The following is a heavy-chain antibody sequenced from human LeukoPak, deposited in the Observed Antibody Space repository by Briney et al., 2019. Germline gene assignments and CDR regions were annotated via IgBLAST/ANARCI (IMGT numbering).Heavy chain of an antibody. Sequence: ASVKVSCKASGYTFTSYYMHWVRQAPGQGLEWMGIINPSGGSTSYAQKFQGRVTMTRDMSTSTVYMELSSLRSEDTAVYYCARVTRLDHDAFDIWGQGTMVTVSS. J-gene: IGHJ3*02. CDR2: INPSGGST. V-gene: IGHV1-46*01. D-gene: IGHD4-11*01. CDR1: GYTFTSYY. CDR3: ARVTRLDHDAFDI.